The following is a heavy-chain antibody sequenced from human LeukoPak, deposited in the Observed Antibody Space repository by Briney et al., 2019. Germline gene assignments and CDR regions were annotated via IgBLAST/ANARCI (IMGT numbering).Heavy chain of an antibody. CDR3: AKDIGYSGYDTSYFDY. CDR1: GITFRNYG. D-gene: IGHD5-12*01. CDR2: ISYEGSNK. V-gene: IGHV3-30*18. Sequence: GGSLRLSCAASGITFRNYGMHWVRQAPGKGLEWVAVISYEGSNKYYADSVKGRFTISRDNSKSTLYLQMNSLRAEDTAVYFCAKDIGYSGYDTSYFDYWGQGTLVTVSS. J-gene: IGHJ4*02.